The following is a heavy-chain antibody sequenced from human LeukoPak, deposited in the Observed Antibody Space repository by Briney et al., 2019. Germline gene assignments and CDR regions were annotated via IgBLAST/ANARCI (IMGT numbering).Heavy chain of an antibody. J-gene: IGHJ4*02. CDR2: IYYSGST. CDR3: ASQPEGS. Sequence: SETLSLTCTVSGGSISSSSYYWGWIRQPPGKGLEWIGSIYYSGSTYYNPSLKSRVTISVDTSKNQFSLKLSSVTAADTAVYYCASQPEGSWGQGTLVTVSS. V-gene: IGHV4-39*01. D-gene: IGHD2-15*01. CDR1: GGSISSSSYY.